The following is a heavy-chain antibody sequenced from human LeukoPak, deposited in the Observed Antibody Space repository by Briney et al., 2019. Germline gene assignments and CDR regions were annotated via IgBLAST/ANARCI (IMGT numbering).Heavy chain of an antibody. CDR1: GFTFSSYG. CDR2: ISASGFST. J-gene: IGHJ1*01. V-gene: IGHV3-23*01. D-gene: IGHD1-1*01. CDR3: ARSTTSGTTGSWAD. Sequence: GGSLRLSCAASGFTFSSYGMSWVRQAPGKGLEWVSTISASGFSTYFADSVKGRFTISRDSSRNTLYLQMDSLRAEDTALYYCARSTTSGTTGSWADWGQGTLVTVSS.